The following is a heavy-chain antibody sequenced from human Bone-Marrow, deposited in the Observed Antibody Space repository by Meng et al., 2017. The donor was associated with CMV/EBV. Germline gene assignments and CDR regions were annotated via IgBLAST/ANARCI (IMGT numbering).Heavy chain of an antibody. CDR3: ARAPPRFRGWFDP. D-gene: IGHD1-26*01. V-gene: IGHV1-46*01. CDR2: INPSGGSS. CDR1: GYTFTSYY. J-gene: IGHJ5*02. Sequence: ASVKVSCKASGYTFTSYYMHWVRQAPGQGLEWMGIINPSGGSSSYAQKFQGRVTMTRDTSISTAYMELSRLRSDDTAVYYCARAPPRFRGWFDPWGQGTLVTVSS.